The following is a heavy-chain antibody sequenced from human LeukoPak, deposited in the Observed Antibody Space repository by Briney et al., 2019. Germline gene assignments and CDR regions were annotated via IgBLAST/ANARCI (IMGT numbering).Heavy chain of an antibody. CDR1: GFTFSSYA. V-gene: IGHV3-30-3*01. Sequence: GRSLRLSCAASGFTFSSYAMHWVRQAPGKGLEWVAVISYDGSNKYYADSVKGRFTISRDNSKNTLYLQTNSLRAEDTAVYYCARDLLIAARTYYWGQGTLVTVSS. CDR3: ARDLLIAARTYY. CDR2: ISYDGSNK. D-gene: IGHD6-6*01. J-gene: IGHJ4*02.